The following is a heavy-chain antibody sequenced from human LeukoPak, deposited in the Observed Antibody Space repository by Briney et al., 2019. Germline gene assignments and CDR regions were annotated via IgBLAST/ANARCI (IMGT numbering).Heavy chain of an antibody. CDR3: ARDLGTGYSFDY. CDR1: GGTLNNYA. CDR2: ITILDIP. V-gene: IGHV1-69*04. J-gene: IGHJ4*02. D-gene: IGHD1-1*01. Sequence: ASVKVSCKTSGGTLNNYAISWVRQAPGQGLEWMGRITILDIPSYAQRFQGRVTISADKSTSTAYMELNNLRSEDTAVYYCARDLGTGYSFDYWGQGTLVTVSS.